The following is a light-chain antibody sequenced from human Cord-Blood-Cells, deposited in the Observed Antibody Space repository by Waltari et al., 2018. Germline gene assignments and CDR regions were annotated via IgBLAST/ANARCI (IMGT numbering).Light chain of an antibody. Sequence: QSALTQPASVSGSPGQSITISCTGTSSDVGGYNYVPWYQQHPGKAPKLMIYDVSNRPSGVSNRFSGSKSGNTASLTISGVQAEDEADYYCSSYTSSSTPWVFGGGTKLTVL. CDR1: SSDVGGYNY. CDR3: SSYTSSSTPWV. J-gene: IGLJ3*02. V-gene: IGLV2-14*03. CDR2: DVS.